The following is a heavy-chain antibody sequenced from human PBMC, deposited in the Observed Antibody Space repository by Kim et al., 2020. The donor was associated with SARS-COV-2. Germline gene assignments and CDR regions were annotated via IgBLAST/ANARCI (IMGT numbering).Heavy chain of an antibody. CDR1: GFTFSSYA. Sequence: GGSLRLSCAASGFTFSSYAMSWVRQAPGKGLEWVSAISGSGGSTYYADFVKGRFTISRDNSKNTLYLQMNSLRAENTAVYYCAKVYYYGSGSPQDAFDIWGQGTMVTVSS. V-gene: IGHV3-23*01. D-gene: IGHD3-10*01. CDR3: AKVYYYGSGSPQDAFDI. CDR2: ISGSGGST. J-gene: IGHJ3*02.